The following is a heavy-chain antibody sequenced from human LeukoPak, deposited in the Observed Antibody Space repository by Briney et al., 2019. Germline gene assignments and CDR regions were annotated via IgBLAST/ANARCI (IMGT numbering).Heavy chain of an antibody. CDR3: AKGLGYYYYGVDV. Sequence: SCKASGYTFSSYAMSWVRQAPGKGLEWVSAISGSGGSTYYADSVKGRFTISRDNSQNTLYLQMNSLRAEDTAVYNCAKGLGYYYYGVDVWGQGTTVTVSS. CDR1: GYTFSSYA. J-gene: IGHJ6*02. V-gene: IGHV3-23*01. CDR2: ISGSGGST.